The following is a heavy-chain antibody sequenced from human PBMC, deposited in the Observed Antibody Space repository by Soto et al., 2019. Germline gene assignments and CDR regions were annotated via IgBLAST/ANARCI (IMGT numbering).Heavy chain of an antibody. CDR2: ISAYNGNT. CDR3: ARDPAVAGKRDWFDP. CDR1: GYTFASYG. D-gene: IGHD6-19*01. Sequence: ASVKVSCKASGYTFASYGISWVRQAPGQGLEWMGWISAYNGNTNYAQKLQGRVTMTTDTSTITAYMELRSLRSDDTAVYYCARDPAVAGKRDWFDPWGQGTLVTAPQ. V-gene: IGHV1-18*01. J-gene: IGHJ5*02.